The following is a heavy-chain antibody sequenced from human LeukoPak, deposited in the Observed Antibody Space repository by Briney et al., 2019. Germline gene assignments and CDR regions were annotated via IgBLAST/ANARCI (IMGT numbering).Heavy chain of an antibody. CDR1: GFTFSSYA. V-gene: IGHV3-30-3*01. J-gene: IGHJ4*02. D-gene: IGHD3-22*01. CDR2: ISYDGSNK. Sequence: PGGSLRLSCAASGFTFSSYAMHWVRQAPGKGLEWVAVISYDGSNKYYADSVKGRFTISRDNSKNTLYLQMNSLRAEDTAVYYCAREAMIVVAPFDYWGQGTLVTVSS. CDR3: AREAMIVVAPFDY.